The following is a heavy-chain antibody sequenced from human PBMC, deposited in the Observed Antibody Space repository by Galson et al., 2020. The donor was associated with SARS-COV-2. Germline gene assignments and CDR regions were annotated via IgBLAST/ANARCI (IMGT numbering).Heavy chain of an antibody. V-gene: IGHV3-30*02. CDR3: ARPTSPCSGDCHYGLDV. CDR2: IRFDGSSE. J-gene: IGHJ3*01. CDR1: GLTHNTYG. Sequence: GGSVRLSCAASGLTHNTYGMHCVRPAPGEGLAWVAYIRFDGSSEKYEDSVKGRFTIARDNSKNTVSLLMDSLRIEDTAVYYCARPTSPCSGDCHYGLDVWGQGTMVTVSS. D-gene: IGHD2-21*02.